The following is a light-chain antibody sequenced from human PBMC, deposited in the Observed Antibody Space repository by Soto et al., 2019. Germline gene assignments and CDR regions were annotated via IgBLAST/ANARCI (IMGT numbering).Light chain of an antibody. CDR2: WAS. Sequence: DIVMTQSPDSLAVSLGERVTIKCKSSQSVLYSSNNKNYLAWYQQRPGQPPKLLIYWASTRESGVPDRFSGSGSGTDFTLTITSLQAEDVAVYYCQQYESTPPTFGQGTKLEIK. CDR1: QSVLYSSNNKNY. V-gene: IGKV4-1*01. J-gene: IGKJ2*01. CDR3: QQYESTPPT.